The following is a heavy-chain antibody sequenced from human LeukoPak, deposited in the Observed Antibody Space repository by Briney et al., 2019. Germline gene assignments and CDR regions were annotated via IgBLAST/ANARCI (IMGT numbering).Heavy chain of an antibody. CDR3: ARVRKGPVVPAVKRDY. D-gene: IGHD2-2*01. CDR2: IYYSGST. J-gene: IGHJ4*02. CDR1: GGSISSGAYY. Sequence: SQTLSLTCTVSGGSISSGAYYWSWIRQPPGKGLEWIGYIYYSGSTYYNQSLKSRVTISVDTSKNQFSLKLSSVTAADTAVYYCARVRKGPVVPAVKRDYWGQGTLVTVSS. V-gene: IGHV4-30-4*08.